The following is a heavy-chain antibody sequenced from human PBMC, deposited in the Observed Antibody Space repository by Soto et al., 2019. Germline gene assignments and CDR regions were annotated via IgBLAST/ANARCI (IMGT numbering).Heavy chain of an antibody. CDR3: ARDLEMANAFDI. D-gene: IGHD5-12*01. V-gene: IGHV3-53*01. CDR1: GFPVSSNY. J-gene: IGHJ3*02. Sequence: GGSLRLSCAASGFPVSSNYMSWVRQAPGKGLEWVSVIYSGGSTYYADSVKGRFTISRDNSKNTLYLQMNSLRAEDTAVYYCARDLEMANAFDIWGQGTMVTVSS. CDR2: IYSGGST.